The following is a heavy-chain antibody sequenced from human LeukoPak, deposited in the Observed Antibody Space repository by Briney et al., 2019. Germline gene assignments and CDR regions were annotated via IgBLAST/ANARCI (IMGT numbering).Heavy chain of an antibody. CDR3: ARGGPVGAYFDY. CDR2: IIPIFGTA. J-gene: IGHJ4*02. D-gene: IGHD1-26*01. V-gene: IGHV1-69*05. Sequence: SVKVSCKASGGTFSSYAISWVRQAPGQGLEWMGRIIPIFGTANYAQKFQGRVTITTDEYTSTACMELSSLRSEDTAVYYCARGGPVGAYFDYWGQGTLVTVSS. CDR1: GGTFSSYA.